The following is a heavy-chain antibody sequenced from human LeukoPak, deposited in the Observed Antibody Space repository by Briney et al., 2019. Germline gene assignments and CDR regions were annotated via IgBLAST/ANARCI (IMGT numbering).Heavy chain of an antibody. D-gene: IGHD3-10*01. J-gene: IGHJ4*02. CDR2: IKEDGSEH. CDR3: ARGSGTFYFDF. CDR1: GFSFGSYW. V-gene: IGHV3-7*01. Sequence: GGSLRLSCAASGFSFGSYWMSWVRQAPGKGLEWVANIKEDGSEHYYVGSVKGRFTTSRDNAKDSLFLQMNNLRAGDTDVYFCARGSGTFYFDFWGQGTLVTVSS.